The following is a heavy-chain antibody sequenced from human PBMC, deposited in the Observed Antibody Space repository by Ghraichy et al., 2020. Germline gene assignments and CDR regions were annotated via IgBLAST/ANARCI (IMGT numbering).Heavy chain of an antibody. D-gene: IGHD3-3*01. J-gene: IGHJ4*02. CDR2: IIPIFGTA. CDR1: GGTFSSYA. V-gene: IGHV1-69*13. CDR3: AGGPRVFGVVIYFDY. Sequence: SVKVSCKASGGTFSSYAISWVRQAPGQGLEWMGGIIPIFGTANYAQKFQGRVTITADESTSTAYMELSSLRSEDTAVYYCAGGPRVFGVVIYFDYWGQGTLVTVSS.